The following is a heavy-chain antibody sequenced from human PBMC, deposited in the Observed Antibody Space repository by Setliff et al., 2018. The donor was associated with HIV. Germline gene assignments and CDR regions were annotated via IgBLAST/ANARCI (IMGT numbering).Heavy chain of an antibody. Sequence: SETLSLTCTVSGGSITSYYWNWIRQSPGKGLEWIGYIFDSGTTKYNPSVTSRVTISVDASKNQFFLQLISVTAADTAVYYCAGDVGVSYYYYYYMDVWGKGTTVTVSS. V-gene: IGHV4-59*12. CDR2: IFDSGTT. CDR3: AGDVGVSYYYYYYMDV. D-gene: IGHD2-8*02. J-gene: IGHJ6*03. CDR1: GGSITSYY.